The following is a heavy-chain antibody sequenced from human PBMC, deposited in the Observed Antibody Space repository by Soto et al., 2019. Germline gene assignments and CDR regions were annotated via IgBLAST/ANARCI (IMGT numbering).Heavy chain of an antibody. J-gene: IGHJ4*02. CDR2: ISGSGGST. CDR1: GFTFSSYA. D-gene: IGHD5-12*01. CDR3: AKGRGYSGYEFDY. Sequence: GGSLRLSCAASGFTFSSYAMSWVRQAQGKGLEWVSVISGSGGSTYYADSVKGRFTISRDNSKNTLYLQMNSLRAEDTAVYYCAKGRGYSGYEFDYWGQGTLVTVSS. V-gene: IGHV3-23*01.